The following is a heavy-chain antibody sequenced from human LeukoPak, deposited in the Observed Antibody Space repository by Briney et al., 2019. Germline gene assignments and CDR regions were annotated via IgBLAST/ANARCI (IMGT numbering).Heavy chain of an antibody. D-gene: IGHD1-26*01. J-gene: IGHJ4*02. CDR3: ARGGASRPDY. Sequence: PGGSLRLSCAASGFTFSSYGMDWVRQAPGKGLEWVSYISSTSSTIDYADSVKGRFTISRDNAKNSLYLQMNSLRDEDTAVYCCARGGASRPDYWGQGTLVTVSS. CDR2: ISSTSSTI. CDR1: GFTFSSYG. V-gene: IGHV3-48*02.